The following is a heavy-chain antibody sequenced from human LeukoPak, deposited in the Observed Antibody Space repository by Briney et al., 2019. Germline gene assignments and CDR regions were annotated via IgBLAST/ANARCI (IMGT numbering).Heavy chain of an antibody. CDR2: IKYDGSGK. CDR3: ARDLFSGSYQEDF. CDR1: EFRLSSYW. D-gene: IGHD1-26*01. J-gene: IGHJ4*02. V-gene: IGHV3-7*01. Sequence: VGSLRLSCAASEFRLSSYWMSWVRQAPGKGLEWVANIKYDGSGKYYVDSVKGRFTISGDDAKNSLYLEMNSLRAEDTAVYYCARDLFSGSYQEDFWGQGTLVTVSS.